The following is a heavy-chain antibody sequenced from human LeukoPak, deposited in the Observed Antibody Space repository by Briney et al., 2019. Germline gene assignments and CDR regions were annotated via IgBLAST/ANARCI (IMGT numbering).Heavy chain of an antibody. D-gene: IGHD3-10*01. CDR3: ARDRSMVRAYYYGMDV. Sequence: GGSLRLSCAASGFTFSSYAMHWVRQAPGKGLEWVAVISYDGSNKYYADSVKGRFTISRDNSKNTLYLQMNSLRAEDTAVCYCARDRSMVRAYYYGMDVWGQGTTVTVSS. V-gene: IGHV3-30-3*01. CDR1: GFTFSSYA. CDR2: ISYDGSNK. J-gene: IGHJ6*02.